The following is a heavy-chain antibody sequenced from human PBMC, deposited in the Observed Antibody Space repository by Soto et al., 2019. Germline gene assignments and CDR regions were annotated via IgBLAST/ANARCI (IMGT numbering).Heavy chain of an antibody. D-gene: IGHD3-22*01. CDR1: GFTFSSYA. CDR2: ISGSGGST. CDR3: ENSITMITTDC. V-gene: IGHV3-23*01. J-gene: IGHJ4*02. Sequence: GGSLRLSCAASGFTFSSYAMSWVRQAPGKGLEWVSAISGSGGSTYYADSVKGRFTISRDNSKNTLYLQMNSLGAEDTAVYYCENSITMITTDCWGQGTLVTVSS.